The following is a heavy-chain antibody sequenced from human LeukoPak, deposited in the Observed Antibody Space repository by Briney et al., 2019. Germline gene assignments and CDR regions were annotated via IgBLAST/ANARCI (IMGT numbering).Heavy chain of an antibody. CDR3: AKDTITRSSYPGWFDP. CDR1: GFTFSSYA. D-gene: IGHD3-16*02. J-gene: IGHJ5*02. V-gene: IGHV3-23*01. Sequence: GASLRLSCAASGFTFSSYAMSWVRQAPGKGLEGVSAISCSGGSTYYADSVKGRFTISRDNSKNTLYLQMNSLRAEDTAVYYCAKDTITRSSYPGWFDPWGQGTLVTVSS. CDR2: ISCSGGST.